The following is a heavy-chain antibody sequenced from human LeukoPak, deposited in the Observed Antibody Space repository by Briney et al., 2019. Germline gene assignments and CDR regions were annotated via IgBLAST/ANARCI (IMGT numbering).Heavy chain of an antibody. D-gene: IGHD1-26*01. V-gene: IGHV5-51*01. J-gene: IGHJ3*02. CDR1: GYSFTGYW. Sequence: KYGESLKISCKGSGYSFTGYWIGWVRQMPGKGLEWVGIIYPGDSDTRYSPSFQGQVTISADKSISTAYLQWSSLKASDTAMYYCARVGVRAIDAFDIWGQGTMVTVSS. CDR3: ARVGVRAIDAFDI. CDR2: IYPGDSDT.